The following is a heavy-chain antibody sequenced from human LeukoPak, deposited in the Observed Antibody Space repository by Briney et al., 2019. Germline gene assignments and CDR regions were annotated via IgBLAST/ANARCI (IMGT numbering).Heavy chain of an antibody. Sequence: GGSLRLSCAASGFTFSTYWMSWVRRAPGKGLEWEANIEQDGSEKYYVDSVKGRFTISRDNAKKSLYLQMNSLRAEDTAVYYCARAGIVLRYFDWSPGDYWGQGTLVTVSS. V-gene: IGHV3-7*04. D-gene: IGHD3-9*01. CDR2: IEQDGSEK. CDR3: ARAGIVLRYFDWSPGDY. CDR1: GFTFSTYW. J-gene: IGHJ4*02.